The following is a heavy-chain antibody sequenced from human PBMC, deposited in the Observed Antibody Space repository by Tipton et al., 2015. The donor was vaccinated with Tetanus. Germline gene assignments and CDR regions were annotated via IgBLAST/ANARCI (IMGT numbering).Heavy chain of an antibody. J-gene: IGHJ6*04. V-gene: IGHV1-18*01. CDR2: ISADNGKT. D-gene: IGHD3-10*01. Sequence: QLVQSGGEIKRPGDSVRVSCEASGYTLTSHGVSWVRQAPGGGLQWLGWISADNGKTDYAAVVRGRGSLTTDTSRGTAYFELRSLTSDDTGIYYCATSPPDHFDSETHYSFYFLDVWGAGTTVTVSS. CDR1: GYTLTSHG. CDR3: ATSPPDHFDSETHYSFYFLDV.